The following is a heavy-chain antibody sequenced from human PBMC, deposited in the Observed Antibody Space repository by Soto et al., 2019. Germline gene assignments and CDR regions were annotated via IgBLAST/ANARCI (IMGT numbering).Heavy chain of an antibody. D-gene: IGHD2-21*02. CDR3: ARVGEYCGGACPQYFQH. CDR2: IYHSGST. J-gene: IGHJ1*01. V-gene: IGHV4-61*05. Sequence: PSETLSLTCTVSGGSISSSSYYWGWIRQPPGKGLEWIGYIYHSGSTLYNPSLKSRVTISVDKSKNQFSLKLSSVTAADTAVYYCARVGEYCGGACPQYFQHWGQGTLVTVSS. CDR1: GGSISSSSYY.